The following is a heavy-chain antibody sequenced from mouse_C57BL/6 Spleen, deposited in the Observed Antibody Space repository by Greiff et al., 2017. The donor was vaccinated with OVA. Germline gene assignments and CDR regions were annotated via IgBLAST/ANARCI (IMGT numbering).Heavy chain of an antibody. D-gene: IGHD4-1*01. CDR3: ARGTGTGFAY. V-gene: IGHV3-6*01. CDR1: GYSITSGYY. CDR2: ISYDGSN. J-gene: IGHJ3*01. Sequence: VQLQESGPGLVKPSQSLSLTCSVTGYSITSGYYWNWIRQFPGNKLEWMGYISYDGSNNYNPSLKNRISITRDTSKNQFFLKLNSVTTEDTATYYCARGTGTGFAYWGQGTLVTVSA.